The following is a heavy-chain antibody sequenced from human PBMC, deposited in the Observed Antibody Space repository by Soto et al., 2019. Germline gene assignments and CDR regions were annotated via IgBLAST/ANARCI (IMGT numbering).Heavy chain of an antibody. CDR3: ARDREPSVYHGMSV. CDR1: GVPVSDYY. Sequence: GASMRLSCAASGVPVSDYYIAWVRQAPGKGLEWISYINDRGDTTYYADSVRGRFTISRDNAGNSLYLQMNRLRAEDAAAYYCARDREPSVYHGMSVWGQGTTVTVSS. D-gene: IGHD1-1*01. CDR2: INDRGDTT. V-gene: IGHV3-11*01. J-gene: IGHJ6*02.